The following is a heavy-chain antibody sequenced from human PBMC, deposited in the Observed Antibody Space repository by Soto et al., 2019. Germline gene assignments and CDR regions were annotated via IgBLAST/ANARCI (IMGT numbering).Heavy chain of an antibody. CDR2: INAGNGNT. Sequence: ASVKVSCKASGYTFTSYAMHWVRQAPGQRLEWMGWINAGNGNTKYSQKFQGRVTITRDTSASTAYMELSSLRSEDTAVYYCARGGPRYCSSTSCYDYYYMDVWGKGTTVTVSS. D-gene: IGHD2-2*01. CDR3: ARGGPRYCSSTSCYDYYYMDV. V-gene: IGHV1-3*01. CDR1: GYTFTSYA. J-gene: IGHJ6*03.